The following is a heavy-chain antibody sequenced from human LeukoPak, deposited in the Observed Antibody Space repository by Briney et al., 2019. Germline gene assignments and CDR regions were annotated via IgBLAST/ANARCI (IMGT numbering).Heavy chain of an antibody. CDR3: AGTPVLMVYATFDY. CDR2: IIPIFGTA. D-gene: IGHD2-8*01. CDR1: GGTFSSYA. Sequence: ASVKVSCKASGGTFSSYAISWVRQAPGQGPEWMGGIIPIFGTANYAQKFQGRVTITTDESTSTAYMELSSLRSEDTAVYYCAGTPVLMVYATFDYWGQGTLVTVSS. V-gene: IGHV1-69*05. J-gene: IGHJ4*02.